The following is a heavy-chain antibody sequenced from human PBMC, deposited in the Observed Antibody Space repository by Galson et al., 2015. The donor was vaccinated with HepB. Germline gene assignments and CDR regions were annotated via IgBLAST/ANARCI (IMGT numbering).Heavy chain of an antibody. V-gene: IGHV3-30-3*01. D-gene: IGHD6-19*01. CDR1: GFTFSSYA. Sequence: SLRLSCAASGFTFSSYAMHWVRQAPGKGLEWVAVISYDGSNKYYADSVKGRFTISRDNSKNTLYLQMNSLRAEDTAVYYSARDAAVAALFDYWGQGTLVTVSS. CDR2: ISYDGSNK. CDR3: ARDAAVAALFDY. J-gene: IGHJ4*02.